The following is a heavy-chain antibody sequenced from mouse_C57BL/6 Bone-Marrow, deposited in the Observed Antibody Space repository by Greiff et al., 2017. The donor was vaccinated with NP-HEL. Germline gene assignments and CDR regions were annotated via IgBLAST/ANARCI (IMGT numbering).Heavy chain of an antibody. V-gene: IGHV1-69*01. CDR2: IDPSDSYT. CDR3: ALVDC. CDR1: GYTFTSYW. J-gene: IGHJ2*01. Sequence: QVQLQQPGAELVMPGASVKLSCKASGYTFTSYWMHWVKQRPGQGLEWIGEIDPSDSYTNYNQKFKGKSTSTVDKSSSTAYMQLSSLRSEGSAVYYCALVDCWGQGTTLTVSS.